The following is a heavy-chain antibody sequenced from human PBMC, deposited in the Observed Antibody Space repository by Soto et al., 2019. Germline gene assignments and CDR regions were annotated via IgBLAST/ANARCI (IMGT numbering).Heavy chain of an antibody. J-gene: IGHJ4*02. CDR2: VNHSGST. Sequence: QVQLQQWGAGRLKPSETLSLTCAVYGGSFSGYYWSWIRQPPGKGLEWIGEVNHSGSTNYNPSLKSRVTISVDTSKNQCALKLSSVTAADTAVYYCARGLPIRYSQAPIDDYWGQGTLVTVSS. D-gene: IGHD2-15*01. CDR1: GGSFSGYY. V-gene: IGHV4-34*01. CDR3: ARGLPIRYSQAPIDDY.